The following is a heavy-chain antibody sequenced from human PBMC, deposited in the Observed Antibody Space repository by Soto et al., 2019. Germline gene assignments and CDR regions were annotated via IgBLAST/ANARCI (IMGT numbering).Heavy chain of an antibody. V-gene: IGHV1-18*01. CDR1: GYTFTSYG. D-gene: IGHD2-2*01. CDR3: ARGAFCSSTSCYYYYYYGMDV. Sequence: QVQLVQSGAEVKKPGASVKVSCKASGYTFTSYGISWVRQAPGQGLEWMGWISAYNGNTNYAQKLQGRVTMTTDTSTSTAYMEPRSLRSDDTAVYYCARGAFCSSTSCYYYYYYGMDVWGQGTTVTVSS. J-gene: IGHJ6*02. CDR2: ISAYNGNT.